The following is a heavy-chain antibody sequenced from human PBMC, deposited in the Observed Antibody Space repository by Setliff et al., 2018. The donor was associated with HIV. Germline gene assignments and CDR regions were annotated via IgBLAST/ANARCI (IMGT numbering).Heavy chain of an antibody. CDR2: IDSYGSDT. CDR1: GLTFSNYW. V-gene: IGHV3-74*01. Sequence: LRLSCAASGLTFSNYWMHWVRQAPGKGLEWVSRIDSYGSDTNYADSVRGRFTISRDNAKNTVYLQLASLRAEDTAVYYCARGPQYNFWGGYLGLWGQGALVTVSS. J-gene: IGHJ4*02. D-gene: IGHD3-3*01. CDR3: ARGPQYNFWGGYLGL.